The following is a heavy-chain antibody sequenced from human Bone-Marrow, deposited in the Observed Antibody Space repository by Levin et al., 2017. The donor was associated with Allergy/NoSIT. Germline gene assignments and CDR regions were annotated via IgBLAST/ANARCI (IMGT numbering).Heavy chain of an antibody. D-gene: IGHD3-3*01. CDR1: GFTFSSYE. CDR3: ARDKYDFWSGTQYYYYYYMDV. Sequence: SCAASGFTFSSYEMNWVRQAPGKGLEWVSYISSSGSTIYYADSVKGRFTISRDNAKNSLYLQMNSLRAEDTAVYYCARDKYDFWSGTQYYYYYYMDVWGKGTTVTVSS. CDR2: ISSSGSTI. V-gene: IGHV3-48*03. J-gene: IGHJ6*03.